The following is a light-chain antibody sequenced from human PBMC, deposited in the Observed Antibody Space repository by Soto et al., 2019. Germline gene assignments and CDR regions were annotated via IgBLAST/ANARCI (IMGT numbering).Light chain of an antibody. CDR3: HQYSSSTKT. CDR1: QSVSNNY. Sequence: EIVLTQSPGTLSLSPGERATLSCRASQSVSNNYLAWYQKKPGQAPRLLIYGASNRATGIPDRFSGSGSGTDFNLTISRLETEDFAVYYCHQYSSSTKTFGQGTKVDIK. V-gene: IGKV3-20*01. CDR2: GAS. J-gene: IGKJ1*01.